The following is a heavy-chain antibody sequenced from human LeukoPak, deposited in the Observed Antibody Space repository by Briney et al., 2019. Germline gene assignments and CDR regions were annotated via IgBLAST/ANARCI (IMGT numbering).Heavy chain of an antibody. J-gene: IGHJ4*02. V-gene: IGHV1-18*01. CDR1: GYTFTSYG. Sequence: ASVNVSCKASGYTFTSYGISWVRQAPGQGLEWMGWISAYNGNTNYAQKLQGRVTMTTDTSTSTAYMELRSLRSDDTAVYYCAYCSGGSCYSRSFDYWGQGTLVSVSS. D-gene: IGHD2-15*01. CDR3: AYCSGGSCYSRSFDY. CDR2: ISAYNGNT.